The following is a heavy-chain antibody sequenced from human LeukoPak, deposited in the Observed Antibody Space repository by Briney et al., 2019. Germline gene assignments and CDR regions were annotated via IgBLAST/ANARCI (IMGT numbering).Heavy chain of an antibody. V-gene: IGHV3-48*01. CDR2: ISSSSSSI. D-gene: IGHD1-26*01. J-gene: IGHJ4*02. Sequence: GGSLGLSCAASELTFSSYSMNWVRQAPGKGLEWVSYISSSSSSIYYADSVKGRFTISRDNAKNSLYLQMNSLRAEDTAVYYCTTRGGSFSIFDYWGQGTLVTVSS. CDR1: ELTFSSYS. CDR3: TTRGGSFSIFDY.